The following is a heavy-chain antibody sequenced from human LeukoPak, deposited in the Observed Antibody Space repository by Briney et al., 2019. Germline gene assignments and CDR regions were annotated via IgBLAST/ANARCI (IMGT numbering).Heavy chain of an antibody. CDR3: AKGSSGYFADL. CDR1: GYLLNKYG. J-gene: IGHJ5*02. Sequence: GGSLTLFCAASGYLLNKYGVLWVRHARGETLGWVSAISNDGGGTQDADFVEGRFTISKDNSKTTLFLQMSSLGAEDTALYYCAKGSSGYFADLWGQGTLVTVSS. V-gene: IGHV3-23*01. D-gene: IGHD3-22*01. CDR2: ISNDGGGT.